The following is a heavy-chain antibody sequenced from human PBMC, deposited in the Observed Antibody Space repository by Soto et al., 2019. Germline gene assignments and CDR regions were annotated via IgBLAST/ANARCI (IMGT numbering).Heavy chain of an antibody. V-gene: IGHV3-21*01. CDR3: ARDLRITMIVPIPKY. CDR1: GFTFSSYS. Sequence: PGGSLRLSCAASGFTFSSYSMNWFRQAPGKGLEWVSSISSSSSYIYYADSVNGRFTISRDNAKNSLYLQMNSLRAEDTAVYYCARDLRITMIVPIPKYWSQGTLVTVSS. D-gene: IGHD3-22*01. CDR2: ISSSSSYI. J-gene: IGHJ4*02.